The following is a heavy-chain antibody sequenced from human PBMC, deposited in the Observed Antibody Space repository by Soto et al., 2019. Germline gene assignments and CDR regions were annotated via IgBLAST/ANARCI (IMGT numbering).Heavy chain of an antibody. Sequence: QVQLVQSGAEVKKPGASVKVSCKASGYTFTSYYMHWVRQAPGQGLEWMGIINPSGGSTSYAQKFQGRVTMTRDTSTSTAYMELSSLRSEDTAVYYCARDQRGIYYDSSGYPDDYWGQGTLVTVSS. D-gene: IGHD3-22*01. CDR2: INPSGGST. CDR3: ARDQRGIYYDSSGYPDDY. J-gene: IGHJ4*02. CDR1: GYTFTSYY. V-gene: IGHV1-46*01.